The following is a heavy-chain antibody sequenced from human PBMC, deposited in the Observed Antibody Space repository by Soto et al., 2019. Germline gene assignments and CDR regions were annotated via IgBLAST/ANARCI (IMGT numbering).Heavy chain of an antibody. D-gene: IGHD4-4*01. V-gene: IGHV4-30-4*01. J-gene: IGHJ6*02. CDR3: ARALYSSFPRYYYYGMDV. CDR2: IYYCGST. CDR1: GGSISSGDYY. Sequence: SETLSLTCTVSGGSISSGDYYWSWIRQPPGKGLEWIGYIYYCGSTYYYPSLKSRVTISVDTSKNQFSLKLSSVTAADTAVYYCARALYSSFPRYYYYGMDVWGQGTTVTVSS.